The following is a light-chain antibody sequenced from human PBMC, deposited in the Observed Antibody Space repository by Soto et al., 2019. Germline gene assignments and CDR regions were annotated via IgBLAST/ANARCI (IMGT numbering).Light chain of an antibody. J-gene: IGKJ3*01. CDR3: QQLNSYPF. CDR2: AAS. Sequence: DIQLTQSPSFLSASVGDRVTITCRASQGISSYLAWYQQKPGKAPKLLIYAASTLQSGVPSRFSGSGSGTEFTLTISSLQPEDFATYYCQQLNSYPFFGPGTRLDIK. V-gene: IGKV1-9*01. CDR1: QGISSY.